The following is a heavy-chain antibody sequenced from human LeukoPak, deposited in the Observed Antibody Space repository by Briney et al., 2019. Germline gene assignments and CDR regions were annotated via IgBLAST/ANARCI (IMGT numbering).Heavy chain of an antibody. Sequence: KPSETLSLTCAVSGGSFSGYYWSWIRQPPGKGLEWIGEINHSGSTNYNPSLKSRVTISVDTSKNQFSLKLSSVTAAATAVYYCSIGRTFPSNYVGPWAHGWFDTWGRGTLVTVSS. J-gene: IGHJ5*02. V-gene: IGHV4-34*01. CDR3: SIGRTFPSNYVGPWAHGWFDT. D-gene: IGHD4-11*01. CDR1: GGSFSGYY. CDR2: INHSGST.